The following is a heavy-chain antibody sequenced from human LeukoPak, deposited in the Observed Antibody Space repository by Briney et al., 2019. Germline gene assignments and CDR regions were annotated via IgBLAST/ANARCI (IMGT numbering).Heavy chain of an antibody. J-gene: IGHJ4*02. D-gene: IGHD3-22*01. V-gene: IGHV4-4*09. CDR1: AASLSNYY. CDR3: ASPRSGYRYTFDY. Sequence: SETLSLTCAVSAASLSNYYWRWLRQAPGKGLEWIGYISTSGSTNYNPSLKRRVSISLDTSKNRFSLNLNFVTAADTAVYYCASPRSGYRYTFDYWGQGALVTVSS. CDR2: ISTSGST.